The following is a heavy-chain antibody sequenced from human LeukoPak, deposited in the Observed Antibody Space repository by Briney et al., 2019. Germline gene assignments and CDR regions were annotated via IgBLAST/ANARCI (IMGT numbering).Heavy chain of an antibody. CDR3: ARDGVAGSGEQDDY. V-gene: IGHV3-53*04. CDR1: GFTVSSNY. CDR2: IYSGGST. Sequence: GGSLRLSCAASGFTVSSNYMSWVRQAPGKGLEWVSVIYSGGSTYYAGSVKGRFTISRHNSKNTLYLQMNSLRAEDTAVYYCARDGVAGSGEQDDYWGQGTLVTVSS. D-gene: IGHD3-10*01. J-gene: IGHJ4*02.